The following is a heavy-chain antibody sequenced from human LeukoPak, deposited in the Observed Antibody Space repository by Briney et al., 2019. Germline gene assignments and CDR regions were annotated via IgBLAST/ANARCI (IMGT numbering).Heavy chain of an antibody. Sequence: GGSLRLSCAASGFTFSSYAMHWVRQAPGKGLEYVSAISSNGGSTYYANSVKGRFTIFRDNSKNTLYLQMGSLRAEDMAVYYCARAPAAIYFDYWGQGTLVTVSS. CDR3: ARAPAAIYFDY. J-gene: IGHJ4*02. D-gene: IGHD2-2*01. CDR2: ISSNGGST. V-gene: IGHV3-64*01. CDR1: GFTFSSYA.